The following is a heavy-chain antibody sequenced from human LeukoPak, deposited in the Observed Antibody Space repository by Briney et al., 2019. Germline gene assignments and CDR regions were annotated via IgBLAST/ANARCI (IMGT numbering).Heavy chain of an antibody. Sequence: PGGSLRLSCAATGFTFSSYAMSWVRQAPGKGLEWVSAISGSGGSTYYADSVKGRFTISRDNSKKTLYLQMNNLRAEDTAVYYCARKKRVDTDSIMVYYYYAMDVWGQGTTVTVSS. CDR1: GFTFSSYA. D-gene: IGHD5-18*01. V-gene: IGHV3-23*01. J-gene: IGHJ6*02. CDR3: ARKKRVDTDSIMVYYYYAMDV. CDR2: ISGSGGST.